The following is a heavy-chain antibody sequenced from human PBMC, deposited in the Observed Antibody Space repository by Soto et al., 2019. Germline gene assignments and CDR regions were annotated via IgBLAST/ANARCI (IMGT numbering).Heavy chain of an antibody. Sequence: GWSLRLSCASSVFFLNNYWMHWVRQTPGKGLEWVSRISADGNTINYADSVRGRFTISRDNAKNTLFLQLNSLTAEDTAVYYCTRVVVGSAGEFDYWGQGTLVTVSS. D-gene: IGHD3-10*01. V-gene: IGHV3-74*01. CDR1: VFFLNNYW. CDR2: ISADGNTI. J-gene: IGHJ4*02. CDR3: TRVVVGSAGEFDY.